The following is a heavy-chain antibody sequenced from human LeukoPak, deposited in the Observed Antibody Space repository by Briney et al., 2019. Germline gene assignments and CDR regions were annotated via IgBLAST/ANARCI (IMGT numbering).Heavy chain of an antibody. J-gene: IGHJ4*02. CDR1: GFTFDDYA. V-gene: IGHV3-9*01. CDR3: AKDTTYSSSWYFDY. D-gene: IGHD6-13*01. Sequence: GRSLRLSCAASGFTFDDYAMHWVRQAPGKGLERVSGISWNSGSIGYADSVKGRFTISRDNAKNSLYLQMNSLRAEDTALYYCAKDTTYSSSWYFDYWGQGTLVTVSS. CDR2: ISWNSGSI.